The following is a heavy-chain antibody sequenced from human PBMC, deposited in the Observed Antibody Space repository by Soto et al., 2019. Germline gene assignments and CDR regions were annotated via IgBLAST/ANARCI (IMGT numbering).Heavy chain of an antibody. J-gene: IGHJ6*02. CDR3: ARDSRAVVVPAATRYYYYGMAV. D-gene: IGHD2-2*01. CDR2: IYYSGST. V-gene: IGHV4-61*08. Sequence: SAILSLTCPVSGGTIGSGGYYWRWNRQPPGKGLEWIGYIYYSGSTNYNPSLKSRVTISVDTSKNQFSLKLSSVTAADTAVYYCARDSRAVVVPAATRYYYYGMAVWGQGTTVT. CDR1: GGTIGSGGYY.